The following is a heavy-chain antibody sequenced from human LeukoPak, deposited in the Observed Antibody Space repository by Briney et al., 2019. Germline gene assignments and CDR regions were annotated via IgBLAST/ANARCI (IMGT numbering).Heavy chain of an antibody. D-gene: IGHD1-14*01. J-gene: IGHJ6*03. V-gene: IGHV1-2*02. CDR1: GYSFTSYW. Sequence: GESLKISCKGSGYSFTSYWIGWVRQMPGKGLEWMGWINPNSGDTNYAQKFQGRVTMTRDTSISTAYMELSRLRSDDTAVYYCARDDNGDPDYYYYYMDVWGKGTTVTISS. CDR3: ARDDNGDPDYYYYYMDV. CDR2: INPNSGDT.